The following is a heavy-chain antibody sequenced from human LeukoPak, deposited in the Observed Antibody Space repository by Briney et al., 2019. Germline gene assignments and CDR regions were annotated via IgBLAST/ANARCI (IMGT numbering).Heavy chain of an antibody. J-gene: IGHJ6*02. D-gene: IGHD3-3*01. CDR1: GYTFTSYD. Sequence: GASVKVSCKASGYTFTSYDINWVRQATGQGLEWMGWMNPNSGNTGYAQKFQGRVTMTRNTSISTAYMELSSLRSEDTAVYYCARAHYDFWSGYGILRYYYYGMDVWGQGTTVTVSS. CDR2: MNPNSGNT. CDR3: ARAHYDFWSGYGILRYYYYGMDV. V-gene: IGHV1-8*01.